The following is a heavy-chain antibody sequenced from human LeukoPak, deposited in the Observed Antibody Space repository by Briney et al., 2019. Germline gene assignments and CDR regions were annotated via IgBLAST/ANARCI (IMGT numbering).Heavy chain of an antibody. CDR3: ARARVDIAMFTWLNWYFDL. D-gene: IGHD5-18*01. CDR2: ISYDGSNK. CDR1: GFTFSNYA. J-gene: IGHJ2*01. Sequence: GGSLRLSRAASGFTFSNYAIHWVRQAPGKGLEWVAVISYDGSNKYYADSVKGRFTISRDNSKNALYLQMDSLRAEDTAVYYCARARVDIAMFTWLNWYFDLWGRGTLVTVSS. V-gene: IGHV3-30-3*01.